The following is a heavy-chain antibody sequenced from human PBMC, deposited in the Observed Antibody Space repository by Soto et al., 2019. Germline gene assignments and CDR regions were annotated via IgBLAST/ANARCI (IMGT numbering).Heavy chain of an antibody. CDR2: ITSSGDRT. V-gene: IGHV3-48*03. J-gene: IGHJ5*02. CDR3: ARDIFDT. CDR1: GFTFSYYE. Sequence: EVQLVESGGGLIQPGGSLRLSCAASGFTFSYYEMNWVRQAPGKGLEWLSYITSSGDRTKYADSVKGRFTISRDNAKNSLYLQMTSLSAEDTGLYYCARDIFDTWGQGTLVTVSS.